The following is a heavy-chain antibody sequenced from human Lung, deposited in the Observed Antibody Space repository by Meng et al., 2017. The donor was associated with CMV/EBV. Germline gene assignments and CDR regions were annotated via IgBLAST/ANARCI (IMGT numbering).Heavy chain of an antibody. V-gene: IGHV3-30*02. CDR1: GFNFSNYG. J-gene: IGHJ6*02. CDR2: IRYEGRSK. Sequence: GESLKISCTTSGFNFSNYGMHWVRLAPGKGLEWVAFIRYEGRSKLYADSVKGRFTISRDNSKNTLSMEMNSLRAEDTAVYCCAKDDCDITNCWQYYALDVWGQGTXVTVSS. CDR3: AKDDCDITNCWQYYALDV. D-gene: IGHD1-1*01.